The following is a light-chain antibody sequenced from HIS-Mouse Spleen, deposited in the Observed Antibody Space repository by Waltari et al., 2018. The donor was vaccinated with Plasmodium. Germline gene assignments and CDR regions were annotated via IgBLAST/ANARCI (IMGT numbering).Light chain of an antibody. J-gene: IGLJ3*02. CDR3: NSRDSSGNHQV. V-gene: IGLV3-19*01. CDR2: GKN. CDR1: SLRSYY. Sequence: SSELTQDPAVSVALGQTVRITCQGDSLRSYYASWYQQKPGQAPVLVLYGKNNRPSGIPDPLSGARSGNTAALTITGAQAEDEADYYCNSRDSSGNHQVFGGGTKLTVL.